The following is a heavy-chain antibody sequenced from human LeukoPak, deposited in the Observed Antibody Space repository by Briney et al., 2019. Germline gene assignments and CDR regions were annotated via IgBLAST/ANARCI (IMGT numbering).Heavy chain of an antibody. CDR3: ARSVSWGLLVRDDAFDI. CDR2: IHYSGST. J-gene: IGHJ3*02. V-gene: IGHV4-59*08. D-gene: IGHD2-21*01. Sequence: SETLSLTCTVSGGSISSYHWIWLRQPPGKGLEWLGYIHYSGSTNYNPSLKSRVTTSVDTSKKQFSLKLRSVTAADTAVYYCARSVSWGLLVRDDAFDIWGQGTMVTVSS. CDR1: GGSISSYH.